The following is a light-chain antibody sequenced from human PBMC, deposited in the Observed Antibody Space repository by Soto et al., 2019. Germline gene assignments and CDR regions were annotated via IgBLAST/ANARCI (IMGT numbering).Light chain of an antibody. V-gene: IGLV1-40*01. CDR1: SSNIGAGYD. CDR3: QSYDSSLSRV. Sequence: QSVLTQPPSASGAPGQKITISCTASSSNIGAGYDVHWYRQFPGAAPKLLISGDNNRPSGVPDRFSGSKSGTSASLAITGLQAEDEADYYCQSYDSSLSRVFGTGTKVTVL. J-gene: IGLJ1*01. CDR2: GDN.